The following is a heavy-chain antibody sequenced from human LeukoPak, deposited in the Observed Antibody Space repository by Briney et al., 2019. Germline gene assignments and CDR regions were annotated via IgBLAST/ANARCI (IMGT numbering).Heavy chain of an antibody. CDR2: ISSSSSYK. V-gene: IGHV3-21*01. D-gene: IGHD6-13*01. CDR1: GFTFSSYS. CDR3: AKDPHTYSSSWPIIYYFDY. J-gene: IGHJ4*02. Sequence: PGGSLRLSCAASGFTFSSYSMNWVRQAPGKGLEWVSSISSSSSYKYYADSVKGRFTISRDNAKNTLYLQMTSLRAEDTAVYYCAKDPHTYSSSWPIIYYFDYWGQATLLTVSS.